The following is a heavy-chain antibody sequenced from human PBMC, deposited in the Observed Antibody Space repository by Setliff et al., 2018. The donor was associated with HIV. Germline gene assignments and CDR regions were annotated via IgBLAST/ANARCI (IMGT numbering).Heavy chain of an antibody. D-gene: IGHD2-8*02. CDR3: ARAPTGVTNAFDI. CDR1: GGSISSGIYY. Sequence: TSETLSLTCTVSGGSISSGIYYWIWIRQPAGKGLEWIGHVYTTGGTNYNPSLESRLTISVDTSRNQFSLRLGSVTAADTAVYYCARAPTGVTNAFDIWG. CDR2: VYTTGGT. J-gene: IGHJ3*02. V-gene: IGHV4-61*09.